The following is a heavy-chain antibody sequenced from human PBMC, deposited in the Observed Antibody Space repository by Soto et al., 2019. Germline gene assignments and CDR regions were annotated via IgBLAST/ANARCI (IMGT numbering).Heavy chain of an antibody. V-gene: IGHV3-30*18. CDR3: AKGGRQWLVTSDFNY. CDR2: VTYDGRNT. Sequence: GGSLRLSCAASGFPFDDYAMYWVRQTPGKGLEWVAVVTYDGRNTHYADSVKGRFTISRDSSKNTVSLEMTSLRAEDTAVYYCAKGGRQWLVTSDFNYWGQGALVTVSS. J-gene: IGHJ4*02. CDR1: GFPFDDYA. D-gene: IGHD6-19*01.